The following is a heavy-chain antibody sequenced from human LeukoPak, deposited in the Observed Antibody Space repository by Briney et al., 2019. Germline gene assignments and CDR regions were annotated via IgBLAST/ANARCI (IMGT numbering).Heavy chain of an antibody. CDR3: ARVSRVRTTNYYYYMDV. CDR1: GGSISSHY. J-gene: IGHJ6*03. V-gene: IGHV4-59*11. Sequence: SETLSLTCTVSGGSISSHYRSWIRQPPGKGLEWIGYIYYSGSTNYNPSLKSRVTISVDTSKNQFSLKLSSVTAADTAVYYCARVSRVRTTNYYYYMDVWGKGTTVTVSS. D-gene: IGHD1-14*01. CDR2: IYYSGST.